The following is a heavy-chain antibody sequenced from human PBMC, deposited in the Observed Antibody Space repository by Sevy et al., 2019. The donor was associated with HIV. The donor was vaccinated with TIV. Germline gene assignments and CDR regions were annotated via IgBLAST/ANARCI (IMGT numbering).Heavy chain of an antibody. CDR3: ASLSYGSGSYYYYMDV. CDR1: GYSFTSYW. D-gene: IGHD3-10*01. CDR2: IYPGHSDT. V-gene: IGHV5-51*01. J-gene: IGHJ6*03. Sequence: GESLKISCKGSGYSFTSYWIGWVRQMPGKGLEWMGIIYPGHSDTRYSPSFQGQVTISADKSISTAYLQWSSPKASDTAMYYCASLSYGSGSYYYYMDVWGKGTTVTVSS.